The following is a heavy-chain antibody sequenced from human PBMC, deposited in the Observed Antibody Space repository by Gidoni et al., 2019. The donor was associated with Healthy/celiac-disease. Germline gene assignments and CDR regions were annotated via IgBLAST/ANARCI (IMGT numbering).Heavy chain of an antibody. CDR2: ISGSGGST. CDR3: AKDLPYYYDSSGFLDY. V-gene: IGHV3-23*01. J-gene: IGHJ4*02. Sequence: EVQLLESGGGLVQPGGSLRLSCAASGFTFSSYAMSWVRQAPGKGLEWVSAISGSGGSTYYADSVKGRFTISRDNSKNTLYLQMNSLRAEDTAVYYCAKDLPYYYDSSGFLDYWGQGTLVTVSS. D-gene: IGHD3-22*01. CDR1: GFTFSSYA.